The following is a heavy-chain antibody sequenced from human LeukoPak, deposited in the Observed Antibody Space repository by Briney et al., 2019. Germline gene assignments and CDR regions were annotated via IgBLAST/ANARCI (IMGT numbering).Heavy chain of an antibody. CDR3: ARDDVVDAPSGWYYDAFDI. CDR1: GGTFSSYA. J-gene: IGHJ3*02. V-gene: IGHV1-69*04. Sequence: PWASLTLSCKASGGTFSSYAISWVRQAPGQGLEWMGRIIPILGIANYAQKFQGRVTITADKSSSTAYIELSSLRSEDAAVYYCARDDVVDAPSGWYYDAFDIWGQGTMVTVSS. D-gene: IGHD6-19*01. CDR2: IIPILGIA.